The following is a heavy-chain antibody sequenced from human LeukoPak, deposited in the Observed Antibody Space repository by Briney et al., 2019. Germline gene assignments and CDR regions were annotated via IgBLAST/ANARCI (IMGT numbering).Heavy chain of an antibody. CDR1: GYSFTSYW. CDR3: ARRRDLYSGSYYPFDY. J-gene: IGHJ4*02. D-gene: IGHD1-26*01. Sequence: GESLKISCKGSGYSFTSYWIGWVRQMPGKGLKWMGIIYPGDSDAGYSPSFQGQVTISADKSISTAYLQWSSLKAPDTAMYYCARRRDLYSGSYYPFDYWGQGTLVTVSS. CDR2: IYPGDSDA. V-gene: IGHV5-51*01.